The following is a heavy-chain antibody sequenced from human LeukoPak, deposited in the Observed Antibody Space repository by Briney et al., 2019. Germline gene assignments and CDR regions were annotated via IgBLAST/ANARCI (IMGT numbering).Heavy chain of an antibody. D-gene: IGHD3-22*01. CDR2: IIPIFGTA. J-gene: IGHJ4*02. Sequence: ASVKVSCKASGGTFSSYAISWVRQAPGQGLEWMGRIIPIFGTANYAQKFQGRVTITADESTSTAYMELSSLRSEDTAVYYCARGPPGYYDILFDYWGQGTLVTVSS. CDR1: GGTFSSYA. CDR3: ARGPPGYYDILFDY. V-gene: IGHV1-69*15.